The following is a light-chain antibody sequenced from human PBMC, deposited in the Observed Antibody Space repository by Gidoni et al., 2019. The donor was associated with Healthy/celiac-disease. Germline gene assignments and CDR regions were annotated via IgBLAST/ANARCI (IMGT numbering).Light chain of an antibody. CDR2: DVS. V-gene: IGLV2-11*01. J-gene: IGLJ2*01. CDR3: CSYAGSYTLV. CDR1: SSDVGCYNY. Sequence: QSALTPPRSVSASPGQSVTISCTGTSSDVGCYNYVSWYQQNPGKAPKLMIYDVSKRPSGVPDRFSGSKSGNTASLTISGLQAEDEADYYCCSYAGSYTLVFGGGTKLTVL.